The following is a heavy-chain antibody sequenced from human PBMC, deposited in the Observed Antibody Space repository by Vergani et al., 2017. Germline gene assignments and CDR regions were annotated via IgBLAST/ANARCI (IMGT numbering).Heavy chain of an antibody. D-gene: IGHD1-26*01. J-gene: IGHJ6*02. Sequence: QVQLQESGPGLVKPSQTLSLTCTVSGGSISSYYWSWIRQPPGKGLEWIGCIYYSGSTNYNPSLKSRVTISVDTSKNQFSLKLSSVTAADTAVYYCARDWSGSTTGGMDVWGQGTTVTVSS. CDR3: ARDWSGSTTGGMDV. CDR2: IYYSGST. CDR1: GGSISSYY. V-gene: IGHV4-59*01.